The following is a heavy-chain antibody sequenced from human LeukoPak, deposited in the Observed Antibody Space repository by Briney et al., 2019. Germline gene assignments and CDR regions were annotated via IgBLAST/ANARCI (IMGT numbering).Heavy chain of an antibody. CDR2: IYYSGST. V-gene: IGHV4-59*01. CDR3: ARQRAGRAETNFDY. D-gene: IGHD1/OR15-1a*01. Sequence: SETLSLTRTVSGGSISSYYWSWIRQPPGKGLEWIGYIYYSGSTNYNPSLKSRVTISVDTSKNQFSLKLSSVTAADTAVYYCARQRAGRAETNFDYWGQGTLVTVSS. J-gene: IGHJ4*02. CDR1: GGSISSYY.